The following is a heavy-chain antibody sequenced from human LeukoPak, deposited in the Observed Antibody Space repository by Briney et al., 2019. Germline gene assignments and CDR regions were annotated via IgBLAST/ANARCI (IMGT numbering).Heavy chain of an antibody. CDR1: GGFMSGHY. V-gene: IGHV4-59*11. CDR2: IFSSGST. J-gene: IGHJ4*02. Sequence: SETLSLTCNVSGGFMSGHYWTWIRQPPGKGLEWIGCIFSSGSTNYNPSLKSRVTISVDTSKNQFSLSLRSVTAADTAVYYCARNGPHYYDKSGYLDSWGQGTLVTVSS. CDR3: ARNGPHYYDKSGYLDS. D-gene: IGHD3-22*01.